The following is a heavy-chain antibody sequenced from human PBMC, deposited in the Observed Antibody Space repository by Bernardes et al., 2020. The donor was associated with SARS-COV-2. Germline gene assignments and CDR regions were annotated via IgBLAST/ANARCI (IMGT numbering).Heavy chain of an antibody. CDR1: GYTFTSYG. V-gene: IGHV1-2*02. CDR2: INPNSGDT. J-gene: IGHJ3*01. Sequence: ASVKVSCKASGYTFTSYGMIWVRQAPGQGLEWMGWINPNSGDTNYAQSFQGRVTLNRDTSISTAYMELSSLRFDDTAVYFCARGFKTLDLWGQGTMVTVSS. CDR3: ARGFKTLDL.